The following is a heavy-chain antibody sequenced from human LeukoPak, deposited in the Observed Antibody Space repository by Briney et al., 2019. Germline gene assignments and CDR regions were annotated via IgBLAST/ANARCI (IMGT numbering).Heavy chain of an antibody. J-gene: IGHJ6*02. CDR2: IIPIFGTA. CDR3: ARVQVIRYYYYGMDV. Sequence: ASVRVSCKASGGTFSSYAISWVRQAPGQGLEWMGGIIPIFGTANYAQKFQGRVTITADESTSTAYMELSSLRSEDTAVYYCARVQVIRYYYYGMDVWGQGTTVTVSS. V-gene: IGHV1-69*13. CDR1: GGTFSSYA. D-gene: IGHD2-21*01.